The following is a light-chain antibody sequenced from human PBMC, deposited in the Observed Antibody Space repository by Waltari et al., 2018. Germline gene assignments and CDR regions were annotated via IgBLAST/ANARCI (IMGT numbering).Light chain of an antibody. Sequence: QSVLTQSPSASGTPGQRVTITCSGSSPNSGRNYAYWYQQLPGTAPQLLIYRSVQRPSGVPARFSGSKSGTSASLAISGLRSEDEGDYYCVAWDDSLSGLWVFGGGTKLTVL. CDR1: SPNSGRNY. CDR2: RSV. J-gene: IGLJ3*02. V-gene: IGLV1-47*01. CDR3: VAWDDSLSGLWV.